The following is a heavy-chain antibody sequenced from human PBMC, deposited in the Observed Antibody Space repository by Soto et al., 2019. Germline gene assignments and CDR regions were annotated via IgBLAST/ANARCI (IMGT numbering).Heavy chain of an antibody. CDR2: ISYDGSNK. CDR1: GFTFSRYG. D-gene: IGHD6-13*01. J-gene: IGHJ6*02. Sequence: QVQLVESGGGVVQPGRSLRLSCAASGFTFSRYGMHWVRQAPGKGLEWVAVISYDGSNKYYADSVKGRFTISRDNSKNTLYLQMNSLRAEDTAVYYCAKDPPRFSSSWYYYYYGMDVWGQGTTVTVSS. CDR3: AKDPPRFSSSWYYYYYGMDV. V-gene: IGHV3-30*18.